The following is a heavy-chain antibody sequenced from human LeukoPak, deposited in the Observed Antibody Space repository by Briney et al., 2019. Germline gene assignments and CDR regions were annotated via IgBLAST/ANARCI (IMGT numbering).Heavy chain of an antibody. CDR2: ISGSGGST. Sequence: GGSLRLSCAASGFSFSSYAMNWVRQAPGKGLEWVSVISGSGGSTYYADSVKGRFTISRDNSKNTLDLQMNSLRAEDTAVYYCAGGVRDGYNPRWGQGTLVTVSS. CDR3: AGGVRDGYNPR. CDR1: GFSFSSYA. V-gene: IGHV3-23*01. D-gene: IGHD5-24*01. J-gene: IGHJ4*02.